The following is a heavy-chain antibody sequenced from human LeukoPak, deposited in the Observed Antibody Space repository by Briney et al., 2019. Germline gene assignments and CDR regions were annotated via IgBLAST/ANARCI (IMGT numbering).Heavy chain of an antibody. CDR1: GGTFSSYA. J-gene: IGHJ6*02. CDR3: ARDKFQVVPAAIDYYYGMDV. D-gene: IGHD2-2*01. Sequence: SVKVSCKASGGTFSSYAISWVRQAPGQGLEWMGGIIPIFGTANYAQKFQGRVTITADESASTAYMELSSLRSEDTAVYYCARDKFQVVPAAIDYYYGMDVWGQGTTVTVSS. V-gene: IGHV1-69*13. CDR2: IIPIFGTA.